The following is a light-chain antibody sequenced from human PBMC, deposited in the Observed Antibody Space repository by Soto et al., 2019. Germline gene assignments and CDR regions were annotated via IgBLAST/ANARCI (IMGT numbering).Light chain of an antibody. V-gene: IGKV3-15*01. CDR1: QSISSN. Sequence: EIVMTQSPATLSVSPGERATLSCRASQSISSNLAWYQQKPGQAPRLLIYGASTRATGIPARFSGSGSGTEFTITISGLQSEDFAVYYCQQYNNWTPWTFGQGTKVEI. J-gene: IGKJ1*01. CDR3: QQYNNWTPWT. CDR2: GAS.